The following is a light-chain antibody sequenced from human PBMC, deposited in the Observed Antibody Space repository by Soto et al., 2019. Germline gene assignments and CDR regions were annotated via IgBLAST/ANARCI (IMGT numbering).Light chain of an antibody. CDR2: GVF. CDR3: QHYDGSPRT. CDR1: QTVNSDY. Sequence: ETVLTQSPGTVSLSPGERATLSCTTSQTVNSDYLAWYQQKPGHATRLLIYGVFNRATGIPDRFSGSGSGTYFTLTISGLEPEDSAVYYCQHYDGSPRTFGQGTNLEI. V-gene: IGKV3-20*01. J-gene: IGKJ2*01.